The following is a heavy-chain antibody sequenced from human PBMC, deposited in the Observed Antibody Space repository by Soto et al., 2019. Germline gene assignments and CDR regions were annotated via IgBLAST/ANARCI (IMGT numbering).Heavy chain of an antibody. V-gene: IGHV3-33*01. CDR3: ARDIWFEKSKCLDY. J-gene: IGHJ4*02. CDR1: GFTFSTYG. CDR2: IWYDGSKT. Sequence: GGSLRLSCVASGFTFSTYGMHWVRQAPGKGLEWVAVIWYDGSKTYYADSVKGRFTISKDNFKNTLYLQMNSLRAEDTAIYYCARDIWFEKSKCLDYWGQGTLVTVSS. D-gene: IGHD3-10*01.